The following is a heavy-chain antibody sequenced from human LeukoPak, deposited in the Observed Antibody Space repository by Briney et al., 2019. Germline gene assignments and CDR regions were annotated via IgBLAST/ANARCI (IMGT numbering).Heavy chain of an antibody. J-gene: IGHJ4*02. V-gene: IGHV1-2*02. Sequence: ASVKVSCKASGYTFVLYYMHWVRQAPGQGLEWLECINPNSGGTKYALKYQGRVAMTRDTSISTAYMEVSRLGPDDTAVYYCARGGVRTAASNFDYWGQGTLVTVSS. CDR2: INPNSGGT. CDR3: ARGGVRTAASNFDY. D-gene: IGHD6-13*01. CDR1: GYTFVLYY.